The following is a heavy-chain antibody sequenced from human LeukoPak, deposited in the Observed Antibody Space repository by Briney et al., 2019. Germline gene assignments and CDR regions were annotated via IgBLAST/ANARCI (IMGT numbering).Heavy chain of an antibody. CDR1: GFPFSSYA. J-gene: IGHJ6*02. V-gene: IGHV3-64D*09. Sequence: SGGSLRLSRSASGFPFSSYAMHWVCQAPGKGLEYVSAISDSGGSTYYADSVKGRFTISRDNSKNTLYLQMSSLRAEDTAVYFCVRGYSFGPYGMDVWGQGTTVTVSS. CDR3: VRGYSFGPYGMDV. CDR2: ISDSGGST. D-gene: IGHD2-15*01.